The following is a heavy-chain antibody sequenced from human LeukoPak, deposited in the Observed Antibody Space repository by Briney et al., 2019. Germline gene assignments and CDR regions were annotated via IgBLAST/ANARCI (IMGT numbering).Heavy chain of an antibody. V-gene: IGHV3-33*06. Sequence: TGGSLRLSCAASGFTFSSYGMHWVRQAPGKGLGWVAVIWYDGSNKYYADSVKGRFTISRDNSKNTLYLQMNSLRAEDTAVYYCAKDGNFGGYYYYMDVWGKGTTVTVSS. CDR3: AKDGNFGGYYYYMDV. D-gene: IGHD4-23*01. J-gene: IGHJ6*03. CDR1: GFTFSSYG. CDR2: IWYDGSNK.